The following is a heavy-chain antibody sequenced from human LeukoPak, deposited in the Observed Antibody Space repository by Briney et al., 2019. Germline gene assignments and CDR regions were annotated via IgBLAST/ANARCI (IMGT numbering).Heavy chain of an antibody. V-gene: IGHV3-53*01. CDR1: GFTFSSSY. J-gene: IGHJ4*02. CDR2: FYSGGKT. D-gene: IGHD1-26*01. Sequence: GGSLRLSCAASGFTFSSSYMSWVRQAPGKGLEWVSVFYSGGKTYYTDSVKGRFTISRDNSKNTLYLQMNSLRAEDTAVYYCASPKAHSGSYQLPFDYWGQGTLVTVSS. CDR3: ASPKAHSGSYQLPFDY.